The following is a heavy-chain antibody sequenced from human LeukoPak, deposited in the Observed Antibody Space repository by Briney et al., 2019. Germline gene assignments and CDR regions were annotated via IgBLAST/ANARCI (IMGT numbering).Heavy chain of an antibody. D-gene: IGHD3-10*01. CDR2: ISGSGGST. CDR1: GFTFSSYA. CDR3: ANALGGAEDFDY. J-gene: IGHJ4*02. V-gene: IGHV3-23*01. Sequence: RPGGSLRPSCAASGFTFSSYAMSWVRQAPGKGLEWVSAISGSGGSTYYADSVKGRFTISRDNSKNTLYLQMNSLRAEDTAVYYCANALGGAEDFDYWGQGTLVTVSS.